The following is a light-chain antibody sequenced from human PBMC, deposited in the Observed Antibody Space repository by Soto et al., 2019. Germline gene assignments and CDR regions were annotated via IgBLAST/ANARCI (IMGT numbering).Light chain of an antibody. CDR2: DVS. Sequence: QSALTQPRSVSASPGQSVTISCTGTSSDVGGYNYVSWYQQHPGKAPKLMIYDVSKRPSGVPDRFSGSKSGNTASLTISGLQAEDAAAYYCCSYAGSYTYVFGSGTQLTVL. V-gene: IGLV2-11*01. CDR3: CSYAGSYTYV. J-gene: IGLJ1*01. CDR1: SSDVGGYNY.